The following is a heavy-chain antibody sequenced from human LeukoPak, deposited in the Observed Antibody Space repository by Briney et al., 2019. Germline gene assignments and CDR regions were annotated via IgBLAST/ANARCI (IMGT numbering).Heavy chain of an antibody. CDR1: GGSISSYY. CDR3: ASTNSGRLDAFDI. CDR2: IYYSGST. Sequence: SETLSLTCTVSGGSISSYYWSWIRQPPGKGLEWIGYIYYSGSTNYNPSLKSRVTISVDTSKNQFSLMLSSVTAADTAVYYCASTNSGRLDAFDIWGQGTMVTVSS. J-gene: IGHJ3*02. D-gene: IGHD1-26*01. V-gene: IGHV4-59*01.